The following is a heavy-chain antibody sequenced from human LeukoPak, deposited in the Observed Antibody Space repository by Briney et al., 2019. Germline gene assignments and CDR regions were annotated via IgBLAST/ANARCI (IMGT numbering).Heavy chain of an antibody. Sequence: PGGSLRLSCGASGFTFRNYGMHWVRLATGKGLEWVAFIRYDGSIKYYVDSMKGRFTVSRDNSKNTLYLQMNSLRAEDTAVYYCAKDVNVGGDYFDYWGQGTQVTVSS. CDR2: IRYDGSIK. CDR3: AKDVNVGGDYFDY. D-gene: IGHD3-10*01. V-gene: IGHV3-30*02. CDR1: GFTFRNYG. J-gene: IGHJ4*02.